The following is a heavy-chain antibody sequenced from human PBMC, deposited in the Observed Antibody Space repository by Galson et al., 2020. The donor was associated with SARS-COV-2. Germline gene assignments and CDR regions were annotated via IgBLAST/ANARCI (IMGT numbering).Heavy chain of an antibody. CDR3: AKAAHFMTTMTTSAFDI. Sequence: GGSLRLSCAGSAFTFSNYGMHWVRQAPGKGLEWVAVISYDGGNKYHADSVKGRFTISRDNAKNTLYLQMNSLRTEDSAVYYGAKAAHFMTTMTTSAFDIWGQGTMVIVSS. CDR2: ISYDGGNK. J-gene: IGHJ3*02. CDR1: AFTFSNYG. D-gene: IGHD4-17*01. V-gene: IGHV3-30*18.